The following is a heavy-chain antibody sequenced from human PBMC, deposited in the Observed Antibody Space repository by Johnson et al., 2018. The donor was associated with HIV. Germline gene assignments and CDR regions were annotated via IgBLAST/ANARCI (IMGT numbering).Heavy chain of an antibody. V-gene: IGHV3-74*02. Sequence: VQLVESGGGLVQPGGSLRLSCAASGFTFSPYWMSWVRQAPGQGLVWVSRIKTDGSNTAYADSLRGRFTISGANAKITLYLHMNSLRAEDTAVYFCARGLDYYDYSGLRAAAFDRWGQGTMVTVSP. CDR2: IKTDGSNT. J-gene: IGHJ3*01. D-gene: IGHD3-22*01. CDR1: GFTFSPYW. CDR3: ARGLDYYDYSGLRAAAFDR.